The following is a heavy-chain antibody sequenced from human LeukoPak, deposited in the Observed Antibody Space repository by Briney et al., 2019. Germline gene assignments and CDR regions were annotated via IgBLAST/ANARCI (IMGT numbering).Heavy chain of an antibody. D-gene: IGHD3-10*01. CDR3: ARGENRYYYGSGSYSR. J-gene: IGHJ4*02. V-gene: IGHV1-18*01. Sequence: GASVKVSCKASGYTFTSYGISWVRQAPGQGLEWMGWISAYNGNTNYAQKLQGRVTITRNTSISTAYMELSSLRSEDTAVYYCARGENRYYYGSGSYSRWGQGTLVTVSS. CDR2: ISAYNGNT. CDR1: GYTFTSYG.